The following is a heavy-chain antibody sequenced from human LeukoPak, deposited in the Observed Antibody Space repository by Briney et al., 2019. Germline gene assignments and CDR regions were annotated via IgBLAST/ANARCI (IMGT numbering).Heavy chain of an antibody. Sequence: GGSLRLSCAASGFTFSSYAMHWVRQAPGKGLEWVAVISYDGSNKYYADSVKGRFTISRDNAKNSLYLQMNSLRAEDTAVYYCARDQLEQPGGDAFDIWGQGTMVTVSS. D-gene: IGHD1/OR15-1a*01. CDR1: GFTFSSYA. CDR2: ISYDGSNK. J-gene: IGHJ3*02. V-gene: IGHV3-30-3*01. CDR3: ARDQLEQPGGDAFDI.